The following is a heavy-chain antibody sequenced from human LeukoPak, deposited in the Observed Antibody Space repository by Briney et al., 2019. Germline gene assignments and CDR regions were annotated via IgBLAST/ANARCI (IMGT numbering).Heavy chain of an antibody. D-gene: IGHD2-2*01. J-gene: IGHJ4*02. CDR1: GFTFSSYG. V-gene: IGHV3-33*01. Sequence: GGSLRLSCAASGFTFSSYGMHWVRQAPGKGLEWVAVIWYDGSNKYYADSVKGRFTISRDNSKNTLYLQMNSLRAEDTAVYYCARGVMPDAIRLDDSPTPCFDYWGQGTLVTVSS. CDR2: IWYDGSNK. CDR3: ARGVMPDAIRLDDSPTPCFDY.